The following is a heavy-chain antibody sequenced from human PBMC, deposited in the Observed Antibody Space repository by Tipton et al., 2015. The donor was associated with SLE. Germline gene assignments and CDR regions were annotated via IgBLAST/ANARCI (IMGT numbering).Heavy chain of an antibody. V-gene: IGHV4-34*01. D-gene: IGHD6-19*01. Sequence: TLSLTCAVYGGSFSGYYWSWIRQPPGKGLEWIGEINHSGSTNYNPSLKSRVTMSVDTSKNQFSLKLSSVTAADTAVYYCAIGIAVAGSAFDIWGQGTMVTVSS. CDR2: INHSGST. J-gene: IGHJ3*02. CDR1: GGSFSGYY. CDR3: AIGIAVAGSAFDI.